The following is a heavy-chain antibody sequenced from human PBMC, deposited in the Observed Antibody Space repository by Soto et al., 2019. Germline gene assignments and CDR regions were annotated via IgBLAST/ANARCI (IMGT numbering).Heavy chain of an antibody. D-gene: IGHD1-26*01. CDR2: ISYDGSNK. CDR1: GFTFSSYG. V-gene: IGHV3-30*18. CDR3: AKGDPSWELPYFDY. Sequence: QVQLVESGGGVVQPGRSLRLSCAASGFTFSSYGMHWVRQAPGKGLEWVAVISYDGSNKYYADSVKGRFTISRDNSKNTLYLQMNSLRAEDTAVYYCAKGDPSWELPYFDYWGQGTLVTVSS. J-gene: IGHJ4*02.